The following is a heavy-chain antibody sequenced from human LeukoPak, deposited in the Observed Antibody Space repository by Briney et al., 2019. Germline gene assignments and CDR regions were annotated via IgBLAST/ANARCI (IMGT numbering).Heavy chain of an antibody. CDR2: IYSSGST. CDR3: ARGGEAGLAD. V-gene: IGHV4-59*01. CDR1: GGSISGYY. Sequence: SETLSLTCTVSGGSISGYYWTWIRQPPGKGLEWIGYIYSSGSTNSNPSLRSRVTISVDTSKNQFSLNLNSVAAADTAVYYCARGGEAGLADWGQGTLVTVSS. D-gene: IGHD4-17*01. J-gene: IGHJ4*02.